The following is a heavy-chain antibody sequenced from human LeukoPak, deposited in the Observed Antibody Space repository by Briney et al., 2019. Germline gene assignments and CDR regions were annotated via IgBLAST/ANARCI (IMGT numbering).Heavy chain of an antibody. J-gene: IGHJ6*02. CDR1: GYTFTSYG. Sequence: GSVRGSCKASGYTFTSYGISWVRQAPGQGLEWMGWISAYNGITNYAQKLQGRVTMTTDTSTSTAYMELRSLRFDDTAVYYCARDGHHYYGSGRDSLYYYGMDVWGRGTT. D-gene: IGHD3-10*01. V-gene: IGHV1-18*01. CDR3: ARDGHHYYGSGRDSLYYYGMDV. CDR2: ISAYNGIT.